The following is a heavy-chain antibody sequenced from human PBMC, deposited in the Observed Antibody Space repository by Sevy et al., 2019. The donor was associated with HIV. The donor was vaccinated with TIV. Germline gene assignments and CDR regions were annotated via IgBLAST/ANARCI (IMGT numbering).Heavy chain of an antibody. V-gene: IGHV3-21*01. CDR1: GITFSTSV. J-gene: IGHJ3*02. D-gene: IGHD2-2*01. CDR2: ISGDTYYT. Sequence: GGSLRLSCNASGITFSTSVMNWVRQSPDRGLEWVSSISGDTYYTHYADSLRGRFIVSRDKAKNSLFLEMNSLTVEDKPVYSCTRASLLGYCSTTSCYYAFDIWGPGTVVTVSS. CDR3: TRASLLGYCSTTSCYYAFDI.